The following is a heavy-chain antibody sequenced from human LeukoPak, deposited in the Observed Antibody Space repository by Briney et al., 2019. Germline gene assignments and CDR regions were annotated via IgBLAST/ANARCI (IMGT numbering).Heavy chain of an antibody. CDR2: ISGSDDST. D-gene: IGHD4-11*01. Sequence: QSGGSLRLSCAASGFTFSTYAMSWVRQAPGKGLEWVSAISGSDDSTYYADSVKGRFTISRDNSKNTLYLQMISLRAEDTAVYYCAKDRPGELDYIFDYWGQGTLVTVSS. CDR1: GFTFSTYA. CDR3: AKDRPGELDYIFDY. V-gene: IGHV3-23*01. J-gene: IGHJ4*02.